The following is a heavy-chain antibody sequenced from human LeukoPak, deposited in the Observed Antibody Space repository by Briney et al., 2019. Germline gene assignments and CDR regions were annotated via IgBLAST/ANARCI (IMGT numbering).Heavy chain of an antibody. CDR3: ARVTTSSAMEDYFDY. CDR1: GYSISSGYY. CDR2: IYHSGSF. Sequence: SENLSLTCAVSGYSISSGYYWGWIRQPPGKGLEWIGNIYHSGSFYSNPSLKSRVTISVDTSKNQFSLKLSSVTAADTAVYYCARVTTSSAMEDYFDYWGQGTLVTVSS. V-gene: IGHV4-38-2*01. J-gene: IGHJ4*02. D-gene: IGHD2-2*01.